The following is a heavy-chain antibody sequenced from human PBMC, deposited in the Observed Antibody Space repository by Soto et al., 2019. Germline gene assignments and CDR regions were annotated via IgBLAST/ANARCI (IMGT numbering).Heavy chain of an antibody. V-gene: IGHV3-23*01. J-gene: IGHJ4*02. Sequence: GGSLRLSFAASGFIFSDFSMSWVRQAPGKGLEWVSAISASVGSTYDADSVKGRFTISRDNSNNTLYLQMNSLRAEDAGLYYCAKDRTRASRTYDYWGQGIQVTVSS. CDR2: ISASVGST. CDR3: AKDRTRASRTYDY. D-gene: IGHD2-21*01. CDR1: GFIFSDFS.